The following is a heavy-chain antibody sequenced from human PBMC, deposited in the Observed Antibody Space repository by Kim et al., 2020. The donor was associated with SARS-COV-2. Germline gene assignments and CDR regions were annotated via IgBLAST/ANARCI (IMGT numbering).Heavy chain of an antibody. Sequence: PARESRVTITADTSKNHFPLKLSSVTAADTAVYYCARGPGARYSGSYFDYWGQGTLVTVSS. V-gene: IGHV4-34*01. CDR3: ARGPGARYSGSYFDY. D-gene: IGHD1-26*01. J-gene: IGHJ4*02.